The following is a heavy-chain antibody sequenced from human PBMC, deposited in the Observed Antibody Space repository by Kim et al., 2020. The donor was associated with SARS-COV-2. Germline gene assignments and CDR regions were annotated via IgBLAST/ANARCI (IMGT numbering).Heavy chain of an antibody. CDR2: TISSGSTI. D-gene: IGHD5-12*01. CDR1: GFTFSDYY. CDR3: ARDSSDIVATIYLFGAAFVT. Sequence: GGSLRLSCAASGFTFSDYYMSWIRQAPGKGLEWVAYTISSGSTIYYADSVKGRLTISRDNAKNSLSLQMNSLRAEYTAVYYCARDSSDIVATIYLFGAAFVTWGQGTMVTVSS. V-gene: IGHV3-11*01. J-gene: IGHJ3*02.